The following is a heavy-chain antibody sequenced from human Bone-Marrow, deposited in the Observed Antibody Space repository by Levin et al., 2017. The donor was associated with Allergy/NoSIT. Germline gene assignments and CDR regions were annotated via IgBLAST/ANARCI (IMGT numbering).Heavy chain of an antibody. J-gene: IGHJ5*02. Sequence: GGSLRLSCAASGFSFEDYAMHWVRQAPGKGLEWVSCITWNSGTTAYADSVKGRFTISRENANNSLYLQMHSLRAGDTAFYYCVKDIGPVVTANLACDSWGQGILVTVSS. D-gene: IGHD2-21*02. CDR1: GFSFEDYA. CDR2: ITWNSGTT. CDR3: VKDIGPVVTANLACDS. V-gene: IGHV3-9*01.